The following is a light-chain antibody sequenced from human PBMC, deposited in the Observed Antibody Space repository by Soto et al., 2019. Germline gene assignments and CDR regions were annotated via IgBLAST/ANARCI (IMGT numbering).Light chain of an antibody. V-gene: IGKV3-20*01. Sequence: EIVLTQSPGTLSLSPGEGATLSCRTSQSVSSSYLAWYQQKPGQAPRLLIYGPSNRATGIPDRFSGSWSGTDFTLTINRLEPEDFAVYYCQQYGSAPPITFGQGTRLEIK. J-gene: IGKJ5*01. CDR2: GPS. CDR3: QQYGSAPPIT. CDR1: QSVSSSY.